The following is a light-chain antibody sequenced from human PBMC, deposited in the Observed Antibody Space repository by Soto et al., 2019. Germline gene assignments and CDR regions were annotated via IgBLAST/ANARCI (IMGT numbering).Light chain of an antibody. V-gene: IGKV3-15*01. CDR3: QQYNNWPPWT. CDR2: AAS. Sequence: IVLTQSPAPLSFSPGVRSTLSCRAIQSVSSNYLAWYQQKPGQAPRLFIYAASTRATGIPARFSGSGSGTEFTLTISSLQSEDFAVYYCQQYNNWPPWTVGQGTKVDIK. CDR1: QSVSSN. J-gene: IGKJ1*01.